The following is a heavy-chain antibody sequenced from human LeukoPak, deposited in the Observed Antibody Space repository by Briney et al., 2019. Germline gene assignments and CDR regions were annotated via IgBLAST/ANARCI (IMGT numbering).Heavy chain of an antibody. CDR2: ISYDGSNK. Sequence: GGSLRLSCAASGFTFSSFAMHRVRPAPGQGREWVAIISYDGSNKYYADSVKGRFTISRDNSKNTLYLQMNSLRAEDTAVYYCARGGDIVVVPAAMYVPYYFDYWGQGTLVTVSS. D-gene: IGHD2-2*01. CDR3: ARGGDIVVVPAAMYVPYYFDY. CDR1: GFTFSSFA. J-gene: IGHJ4*02. V-gene: IGHV3-30*04.